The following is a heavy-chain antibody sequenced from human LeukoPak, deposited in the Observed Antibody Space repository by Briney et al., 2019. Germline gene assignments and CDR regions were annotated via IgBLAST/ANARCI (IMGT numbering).Heavy chain of an antibody. D-gene: IGHD6-19*01. CDR3: ARRRSSGWYGYWFDP. V-gene: IGHV4-34*01. J-gene: IGHJ5*02. CDR1: GFTFSSYS. Sequence: PGGSLRLSCAASGFTFSSYSMNWVRQPPGKGLEWIGEINHSGSTNYNPSLKSRVTISVDTSKNQFSLKLSSVTAADTAVYYCARRRSSGWYGYWFDPRGQGTLVTVSS. CDR2: INHSGST.